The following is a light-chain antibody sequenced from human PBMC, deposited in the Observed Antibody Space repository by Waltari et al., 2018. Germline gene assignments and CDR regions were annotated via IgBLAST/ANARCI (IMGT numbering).Light chain of an antibody. CDR1: ILRTYY. J-gene: IGLJ2*01. CDR3: SSRELSGHVV. V-gene: IGLV3-19*01. CDR2: GKN. Sequence: SSDLTQDPAVSVALGQTVRITCTGDILRTYYGNWCRQKPGQPPELVIYGKNNRPSGIPDRFSASSSGNTASLIITGAQAEDEADYYCSSRELSGHVVFGGGTRLTVL.